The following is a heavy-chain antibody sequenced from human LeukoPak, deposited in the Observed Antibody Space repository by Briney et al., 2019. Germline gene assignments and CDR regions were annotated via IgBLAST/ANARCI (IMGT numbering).Heavy chain of an antibody. J-gene: IGHJ3*02. Sequence: SETLSLTCTVSGGSISSGGYYWSWIRQHPGKGLEWNGYIYYSGSTYYNPSLKSRVTISVDTSKNQFSLKLSSVTAADTAVYYCARDLIQLDAFDIWGQGTMVTVSS. V-gene: IGHV4-31*03. CDR1: GGSISSGGYY. D-gene: IGHD5-18*01. CDR2: IYYSGST. CDR3: ARDLIQLDAFDI.